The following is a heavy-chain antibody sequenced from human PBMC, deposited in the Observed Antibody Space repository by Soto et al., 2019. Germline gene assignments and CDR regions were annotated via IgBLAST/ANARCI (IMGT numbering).Heavy chain of an antibody. CDR2: ISAYNGNT. Sequence: ASVKVSCKASGYTFTSYGISWVRQAPGQGLEWMGWISAYNGNTNYAQKLQGRVTMTTDTSTSTAYMELRSLRSDDTAVYYCARVGSRELELRTLHEDFDYWGQGTLVTVSS. D-gene: IGHD1-7*01. CDR3: ARVGSRELELRTLHEDFDY. J-gene: IGHJ4*02. V-gene: IGHV1-18*01. CDR1: GYTFTSYG.